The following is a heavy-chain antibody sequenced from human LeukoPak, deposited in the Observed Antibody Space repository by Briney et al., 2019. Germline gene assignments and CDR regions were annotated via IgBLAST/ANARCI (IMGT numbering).Heavy chain of an antibody. CDR1: VGTFSSYA. CDR2: IIPIFGTA. Sequence: SVKVSCKASVGTFSSYAISWVRQAPGQGLERVGGIIPIFGTANYAQKFQGRVTITADESTSTAYMELSSLRSEDTAVYYCARGSGQVAVGLYYYYYMDVWGKGTTVTVSS. CDR3: ARGSGQVAVGLYYYYYMDV. V-gene: IGHV1-69*01. J-gene: IGHJ6*03. D-gene: IGHD2-15*01.